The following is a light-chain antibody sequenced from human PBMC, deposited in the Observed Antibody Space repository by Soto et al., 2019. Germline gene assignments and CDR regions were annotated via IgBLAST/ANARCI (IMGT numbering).Light chain of an antibody. Sequence: QSVLTQPASVSGSPGQSITISCTGTSSDVGGYNYVSWYQQHPGKAPKLMIYDVSNRPSGVSNRFSGSKSGNTASLTISGLQADDEADYSCSSYTSSSTHVFGTGTKVTVL. CDR1: SSDVGGYNY. CDR2: DVS. V-gene: IGLV2-14*01. J-gene: IGLJ1*01. CDR3: SSYTSSSTHV.